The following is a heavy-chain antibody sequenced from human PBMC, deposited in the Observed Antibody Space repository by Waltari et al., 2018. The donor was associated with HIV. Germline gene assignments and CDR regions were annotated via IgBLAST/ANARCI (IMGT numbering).Heavy chain of an antibody. CDR2: INPNNGDT. D-gene: IGHD2-15*01. J-gene: IGHJ6*02. V-gene: IGHV1-2*02. CDR1: GYTFTASY. Sequence: QVQLVQSGAEVKKPGASVKVSCKASGYTFTASYIHWVRQSPGQGLEWMGWINPNNGDTNYAKKFQGRVTMTRETSITTAYMELRRLRSDDTAVYYCVRVEGLVSAQYYGMDVWGQGTTVTVSS. CDR3: VRVEGLVSAQYYGMDV.